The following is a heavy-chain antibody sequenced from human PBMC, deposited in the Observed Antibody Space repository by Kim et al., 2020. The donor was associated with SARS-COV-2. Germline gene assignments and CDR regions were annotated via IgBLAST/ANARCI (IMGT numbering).Heavy chain of an antibody. CDR1: GFTFSSYG. CDR3: AKDFFSGYSYGRTFHYG. J-gene: IGHJ6*01. D-gene: IGHD5-18*01. V-gene: IGHV3-30*18. CDR2: ISYDGSNK. Sequence: GGSLRLSCAASGFTFSSYGMHWVRQAPGKGLEWVAVISYDGSNKYCADSVKGRFTISRDNSKNTLYLQMNSLRAEDTAVYYCAKDFFSGYSYGRTFHYG.